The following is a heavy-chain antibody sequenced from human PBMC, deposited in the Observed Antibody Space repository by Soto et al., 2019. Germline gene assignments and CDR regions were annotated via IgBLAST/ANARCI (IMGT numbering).Heavy chain of an antibody. CDR1: GFTFSSYA. CDR2: ISGSGDST. J-gene: IGHJ4*02. D-gene: IGHD6-19*01. CDR3: SRRSSGWYFDY. Sequence: EVQLLESGGGLVQPGGSLRLSCAASGFTFSSYAVSWVRQAPGKGLEWVSVISGSGDSTYYADSVKGRFTISRDNSQNTLYLQMNSLRAEDAAVYYCSRRSSGWYFDYWGQGTLVTVSS. V-gene: IGHV3-23*01.